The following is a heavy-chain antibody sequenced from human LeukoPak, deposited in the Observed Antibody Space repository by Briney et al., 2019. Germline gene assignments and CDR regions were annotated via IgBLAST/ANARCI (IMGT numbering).Heavy chain of an antibody. D-gene: IGHD5-18*01. J-gene: IGHJ6*03. CDR1: YGSISDISYY. Sequence: SETLSLTCTVSYGSISDISYYWGWIRQPPGKGLEWIGYIYYSGSTNYNPSLKSRVTISVDTSKNQFSLKLSSVTAADTAVYYCARTTEGGYTYDYLYYYYMDVWGKGTTVTISS. CDR3: ARTTEGGYTYDYLYYYYMDV. V-gene: IGHV4-61*05. CDR2: IYYSGST.